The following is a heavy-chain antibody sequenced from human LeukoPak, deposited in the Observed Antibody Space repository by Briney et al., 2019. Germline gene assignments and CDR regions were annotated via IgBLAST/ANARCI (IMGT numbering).Heavy chain of an antibody. CDR1: LVTFSSYL. J-gene: IGHJ4*02. CDR3: ASLRSGRAY. D-gene: IGHD3-10*01. Sequence: GGAPRLSCAASLVTFSSYLMSSVRHAPGKGLGWVANITPGGSETSSVESVKGRFTISRENAKNSLYLQMNSLRAEDTAVYYCASLRSGRAYWGQGTLVTVS. V-gene: IGHV3-7*02. CDR2: ITPGGSET.